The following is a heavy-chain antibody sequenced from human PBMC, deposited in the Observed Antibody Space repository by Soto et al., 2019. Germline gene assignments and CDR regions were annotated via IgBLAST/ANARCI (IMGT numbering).Heavy chain of an antibody. CDR1: GFTFSSYA. V-gene: IGHV3-23*01. J-gene: IGHJ4*02. CDR2: ISGSGSST. D-gene: IGHD2-2*01. Sequence: PGGSLRLSCAASGFTFSSYAMSWVRQAPGKGLEWVSAISGSGSSTYFADSVKGRFTLSRDNSKNTLYLQMNSLRAEDTAVYYCAKTTRSIPSATSPPRPDYWGQGTLVTVSS. CDR3: AKTTRSIPSATSPPRPDY.